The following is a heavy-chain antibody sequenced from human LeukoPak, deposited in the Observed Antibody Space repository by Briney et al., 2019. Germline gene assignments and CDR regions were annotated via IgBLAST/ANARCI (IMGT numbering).Heavy chain of an antibody. V-gene: IGHV3-23*01. Sequence: PGGSLRLSCAASGFTFSSYAMSWVRQAPGKGLEWVSGISASGGSTYYADSVKGRFTISRDNSKNTLYLQMNSLRAEDTAVYYCARDYLRNSSSLGSWGQGTLVTVSS. CDR2: ISASGGST. CDR1: GFTFSSYA. J-gene: IGHJ5*02. CDR3: ARDYLRNSSSLGS. D-gene: IGHD6-6*01.